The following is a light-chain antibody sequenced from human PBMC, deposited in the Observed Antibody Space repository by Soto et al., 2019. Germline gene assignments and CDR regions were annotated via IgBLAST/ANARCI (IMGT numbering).Light chain of an antibody. CDR2: AAS. J-gene: IGKJ1*01. CDR1: RCISSY. CDR3: QQYYSYPRT. V-gene: IGKV1-8*01. Sequence: AIRMTQSPSSFSPSTGDRFTITFLSSRCISSYLACYQQKPGKAPKLLIYAASTLQSGVPSRFSGSGSGTDFTLTISCLQSEDFATYYCQQYYSYPRTFGQGTKVDIK.